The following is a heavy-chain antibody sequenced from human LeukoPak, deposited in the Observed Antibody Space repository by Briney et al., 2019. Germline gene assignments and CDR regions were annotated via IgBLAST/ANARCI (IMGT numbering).Heavy chain of an antibody. V-gene: IGHV1-2*02. J-gene: IGHJ6*02. CDR2: INPNSGVT. Sequence: ASVTVSCTASGNTFIVYYIHWVRQAPGQGLEWVGWINPNSGVTDFAQKFQGRVVMTRDTSIGTAYMELSRLTSDDTAVYYCARDDIGRYGLDVWGQGTTVTVSS. CDR1: GNTFIVYY. CDR3: ARDDIGRYGLDV.